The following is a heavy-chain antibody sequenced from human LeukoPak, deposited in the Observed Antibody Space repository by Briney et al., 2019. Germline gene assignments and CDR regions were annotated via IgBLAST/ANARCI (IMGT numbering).Heavy chain of an antibody. CDR3: ATIVVVPAAILRGNWFDP. Sequence: ASVKVSCKVSGYTLTELSMHWVRQAPGKGLEWMGGFYPEDGETIYAQKFQGRVTMTEDTSTDTAYMELSSLRSEDTAVYYCATIVVVPAAILRGNWFDPWGQGTLVTVSS. V-gene: IGHV1-24*01. CDR2: FYPEDGET. D-gene: IGHD2-2*02. J-gene: IGHJ5*02. CDR1: GYTLTELS.